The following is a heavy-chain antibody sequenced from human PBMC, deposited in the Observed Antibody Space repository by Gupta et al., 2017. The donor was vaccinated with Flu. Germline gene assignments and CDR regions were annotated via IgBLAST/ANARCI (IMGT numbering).Heavy chain of an antibody. CDR3: AKRIVMMGFDS. CDR1: GFRCGAYP. J-gene: IGHJ4*02. Sequence: DVKLLESGGDLVQGGGSLRLSCVAPGFRCGAYPMNWIRRGRGKGLEWVAVVSNSGDVVVYADSVKGRFTISRDNSKETVCLQMDSLKVEDSARDFCAKRIVMMGFDSWGQGTPVTVFS. D-gene: IGHD2/OR15-2a*01. CDR2: VSNSGDVV. V-gene: IGHV3-23*01.